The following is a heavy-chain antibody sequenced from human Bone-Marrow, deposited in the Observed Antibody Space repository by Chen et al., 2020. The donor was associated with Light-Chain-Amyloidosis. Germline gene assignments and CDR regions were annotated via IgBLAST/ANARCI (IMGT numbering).Heavy chain of an antibody. V-gene: IGHV3-43*02. J-gene: IGHJ4*02. CDR3: AKDIFSITHRDLEY. D-gene: IGHD3-10*01. CDR2: ISGDSVNQ. CDR1: GFFFDDYA. Sequence: EVQLVESGGGVVQPGGSLRLSCEASGFFFDDYAMHWVRQAAGKGLEWVALISGDSVNQHYAGSLDGRFNISRDKRQNSLDLQMNHLKTGDPGGYYCAKDIFSITHRDLEYWGPGTPVPVSS.